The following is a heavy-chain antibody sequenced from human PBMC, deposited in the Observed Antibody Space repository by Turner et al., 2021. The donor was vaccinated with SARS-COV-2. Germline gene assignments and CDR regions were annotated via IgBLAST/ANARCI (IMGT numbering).Heavy chain of an antibody. Sequence: EAQLLESGGGLLQPGGSLRISCAASGFTFSSYAMCWVRQGPGKGREWVSGISGSGTSTYYADSVKGRFTISRDNSKNTLYLQMNSLRAEDTAVYYCAKPLLHDYYFYNMDVWGKGTTVTVSS. J-gene: IGHJ6*03. CDR2: ISGSGTST. V-gene: IGHV3-23*01. CDR1: GFTFSSYA. CDR3: AKPLLHDYYFYNMDV. D-gene: IGHD2-15*01.